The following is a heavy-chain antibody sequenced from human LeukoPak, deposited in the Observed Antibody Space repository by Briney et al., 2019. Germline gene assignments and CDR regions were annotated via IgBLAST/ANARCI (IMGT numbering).Heavy chain of an antibody. CDR1: GFTFDDYA. V-gene: IGHV3-9*01. Sequence: PGGSLRLSCAASGFTFDDYAMHWVRQAPGKGLEWVSGISWNSGSIGYADSVKGRFTISRDNAKNSLYLQMNSLRAEDTALYYCAKDYSSGWSFYFDYWGQGTLVTVSS. CDR2: ISWNSGSI. J-gene: IGHJ4*02. CDR3: AKDYSSGWSFYFDY. D-gene: IGHD6-19*01.